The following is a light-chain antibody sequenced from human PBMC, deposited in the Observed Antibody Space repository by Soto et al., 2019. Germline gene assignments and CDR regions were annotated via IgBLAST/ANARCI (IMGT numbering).Light chain of an antibody. Sequence: DIQMTQSPSSLSASVVDRATISGLASQSISTYLNWYQQKPGTAPRLLIYRASSVKSGVPPRFSGSGSGTEFTLTISSLQPEDFASYYCLQDYGDSWTFGQGTKVDNK. CDR1: QSISTY. J-gene: IGKJ1*01. V-gene: IGKV1-39*01. CDR3: LQDYGDSWT. CDR2: RAS.